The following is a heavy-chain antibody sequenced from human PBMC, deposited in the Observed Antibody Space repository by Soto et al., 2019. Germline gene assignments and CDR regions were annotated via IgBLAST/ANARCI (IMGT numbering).Heavy chain of an antibody. D-gene: IGHD3-22*01. V-gene: IGHV3-33*01. CDR1: GFTFSSYG. J-gene: IGHJ4*02. CDR2: IWYDGSNK. Sequence: QVQLVESGGGVVQPGRSLRLSCAASGFTFSSYGMHWVRQAPGKGLEWVAVIWYDGSNKYYADSVKGRFTISRDNSKNTLYLQMNSLRAEDTAVYYCASYDCSGYYFDYWGQGTLVTVSS. CDR3: ASYDCSGYYFDY.